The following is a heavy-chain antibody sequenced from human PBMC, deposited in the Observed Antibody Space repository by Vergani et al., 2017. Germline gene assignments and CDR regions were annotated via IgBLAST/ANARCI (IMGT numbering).Heavy chain of an antibody. CDR1: GGSFTSYH. CDR2: IDHTGRP. CDR3: ARVNTETNGHLYYYYYMDV. Sequence: QVQLQQWGGGLLKPSETLSLTCVVNGGSFTSYHWKWIRQSPGEGLEWVGDIDHTGRPDYNTSLKSRLTMSVDKSRNQFSLTLNSLTATDTAIYFCARVNTETNGHLYYYYYMDVWGQGTAVTVS. V-gene: IGHV4-34*01. J-gene: IGHJ6*03. D-gene: IGHD4-11*01.